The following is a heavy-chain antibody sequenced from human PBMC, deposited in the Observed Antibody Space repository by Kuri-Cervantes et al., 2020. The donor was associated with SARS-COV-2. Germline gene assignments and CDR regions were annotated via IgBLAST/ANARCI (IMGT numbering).Heavy chain of an antibody. CDR3: ARDTHNWNSLNDY. J-gene: IGHJ4*02. CDR2: IKQGGSEK. D-gene: IGHD1-7*01. CDR1: GFTFSSYW. Sequence: GESLKISCAASGFTFSSYWMSWVRQAPGKGLEWVANIKQGGSEKHYVDSAKGRFTISRDNAKNSLYLQMNSLRAEDTAVYYCARDTHNWNSLNDYWGQGTLVTVSS. V-gene: IGHV3-7*05.